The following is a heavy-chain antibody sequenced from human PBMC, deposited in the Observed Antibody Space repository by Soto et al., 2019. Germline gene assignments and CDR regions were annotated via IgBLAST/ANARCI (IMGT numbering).Heavy chain of an antibody. CDR1: GFTFSTYS. J-gene: IGHJ5*02. V-gene: IGHV3-21*01. Sequence: GGSLRLSCAASGFTFSTYSMNWVRQAPGKGLEWVSSISSSSSYIYYADSVKGRFTISRDNAKNSLYLQMNSLRAEDTAIYYCARGYTSSWLNNWFDPWGQGTLVTVSS. CDR2: ISSSSSYI. D-gene: IGHD6-13*01. CDR3: ARGYTSSWLNNWFDP.